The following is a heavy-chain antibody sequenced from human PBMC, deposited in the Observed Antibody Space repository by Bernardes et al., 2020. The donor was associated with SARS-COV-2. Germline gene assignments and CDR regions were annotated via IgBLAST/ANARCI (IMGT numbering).Heavy chain of an antibody. Sequence: GGSLRLSCAASGFTFSSYSMNWVRQAPGKGLEWVSYISSSSSTIYYADSVKGRFTISRDNAKNSLYLQMNSLRDEDTAVYYCARYNNYYYYYGMDVWGQGTTVTVSS. V-gene: IGHV3-48*02. CDR1: GFTFSSYS. CDR3: ARYNNYYYYYGMDV. J-gene: IGHJ6*02. D-gene: IGHD1-1*01. CDR2: ISSSSSTI.